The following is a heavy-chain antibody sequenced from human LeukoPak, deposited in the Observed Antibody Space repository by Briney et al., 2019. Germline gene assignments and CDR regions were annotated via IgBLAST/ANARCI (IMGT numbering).Heavy chain of an antibody. D-gene: IGHD2-21*02. CDR1: GFTFSNYA. CDR2: IDASGGAT. V-gene: IGHV3-23*01. CDR3: ARVVTSSLYFFDY. Sequence: GGSLRLSCAASGFTFSNYAMYWVRQPPGKGLEWVSTIDASGGATYYADSVKGRFTISRDNSKNTFYLQMNSLRAEDTAVYYCARVVTSSLYFFDYWGQGTLVSVSS. J-gene: IGHJ4*02.